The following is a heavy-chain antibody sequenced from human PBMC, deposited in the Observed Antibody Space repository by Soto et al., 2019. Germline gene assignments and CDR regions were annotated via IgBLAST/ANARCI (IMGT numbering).Heavy chain of an antibody. CDR1: GYTFTSYG. D-gene: IGHD6-13*01. Sequence: QVQLVQSGAEVKKPGASVKVSCKASGYTFTSYGISWVRQAPGQGLEWMGWISAYNGNTNYAQKLQGRVTMTTDTSTSTAYRELRSLRSDDTAVYYCARIPGYSSSWTLGYAFEIWGQGTMVTVSS. V-gene: IGHV1-18*01. CDR2: ISAYNGNT. J-gene: IGHJ3*02. CDR3: ARIPGYSSSWTLGYAFEI.